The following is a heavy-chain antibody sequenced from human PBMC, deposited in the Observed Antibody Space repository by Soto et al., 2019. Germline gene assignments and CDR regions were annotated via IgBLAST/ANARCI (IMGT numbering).Heavy chain of an antibody. CDR2: INPSGGST. D-gene: IGHD3-22*01. J-gene: IGHJ4*02. CDR1: GYTFTNYY. Sequence: ASVKVSCKASGYTFTNYYIHWVRQAPGQGLEWMGIINPSGGSTSYAQRFRGRVTMTRDTSTSTVYMDLSGLRSEDTAVYYCAREDLISMRDYYFTYWGQGSMVTISS. CDR3: AREDLISMRDYYFTY. V-gene: IGHV1-46*01.